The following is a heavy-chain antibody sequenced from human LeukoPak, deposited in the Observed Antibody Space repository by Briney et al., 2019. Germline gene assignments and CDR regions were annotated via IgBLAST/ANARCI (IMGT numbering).Heavy chain of an antibody. CDR3: ARDCSSTCSDAFDI. D-gene: IGHD2-2*01. Sequence: PSETPSLTCTVSGGSISSYYWSWIRQPPGKGLEWIGYIYYSGSTNYNPSLKSRVTISVDTSKNQFSLRLSSVTAADTAVYYCARDCSSTCSDAFDIWGQGTMVTVSS. CDR2: IYYSGST. V-gene: IGHV4-59*01. CDR1: GGSISSYY. J-gene: IGHJ3*02.